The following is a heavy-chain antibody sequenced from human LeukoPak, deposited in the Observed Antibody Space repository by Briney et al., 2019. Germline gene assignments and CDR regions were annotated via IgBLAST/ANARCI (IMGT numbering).Heavy chain of an antibody. CDR1: GYTFTSYD. D-gene: IGHD3-9*01. V-gene: IGHV1-8*01. Sequence: ASVKVSCKASGYTFTSYDINWVRQATGQGLEWMGCMNPNSGNTGYAQKFQGRVTMTRNTSISTAYMELSSLRSEDTAVYYCARTTYYDILTGWRYYYYGMGVWGQGTTVTVSS. J-gene: IGHJ6*02. CDR3: ARTTYYDILTGWRYYYYGMGV. CDR2: MNPNSGNT.